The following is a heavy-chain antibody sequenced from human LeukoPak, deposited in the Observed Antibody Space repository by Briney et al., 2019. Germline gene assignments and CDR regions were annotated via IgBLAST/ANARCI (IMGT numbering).Heavy chain of an antibody. CDR1: GGSISSSSYY. CDR3: ASGGYYFDY. CDR2: IYYSGST. Sequence: PSETLSLTCTVSGGSISSSSYYWGWIRQPPGKGLEWIGSIYYSGSTYYNPSLKRRVTISVDTSKNQFSLKLSSVTAADTAVYYCASGGYYFDYWGQGTLVTVSS. J-gene: IGHJ4*02. D-gene: IGHD3-10*01. V-gene: IGHV4-39*01.